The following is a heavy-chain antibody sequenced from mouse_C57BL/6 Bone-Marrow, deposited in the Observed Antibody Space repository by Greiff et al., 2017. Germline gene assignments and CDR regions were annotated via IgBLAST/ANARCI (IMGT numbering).Heavy chain of an antibody. Sequence: DVQLQESGAELVRPGASVKLSCTASGFNIKDDYMHWVKQRPEQGLEWIGWIDPENGDTEYASKFQGKATITADTSSNTAYLQLSSLTSEDTAVYYCTYGNYGYWGQGTTLTVSS. D-gene: IGHD2-1*01. CDR1: GFNIKDDY. V-gene: IGHV14-4*01. CDR3: TYGNYGY. CDR2: IDPENGDT. J-gene: IGHJ2*01.